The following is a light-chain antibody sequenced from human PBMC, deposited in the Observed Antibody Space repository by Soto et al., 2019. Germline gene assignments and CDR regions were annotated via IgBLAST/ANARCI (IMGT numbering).Light chain of an antibody. CDR1: SSDVGSYNL. CDR2: EGS. V-gene: IGLV2-23*01. CDR3: CSFATNNTWV. J-gene: IGLJ3*02. Sequence: QSVLTQPASVSGSPGQSITISCTGTSSDVGSYNLVSWYQQHPGKAPKVMIYEGSERPSGVSTRFSGSKSGNTASLTISGLQGEDEADYYCCSFATNNTWVFGGGTQLTVL.